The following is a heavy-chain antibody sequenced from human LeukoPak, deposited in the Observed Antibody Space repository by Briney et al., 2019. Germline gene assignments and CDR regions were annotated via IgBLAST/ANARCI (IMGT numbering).Heavy chain of an antibody. CDR2: INPNSGGT. Sequence: ASVKVSCKASGYTFTDFYIHWVRQAPGQGLEWMGWINPNSGGTNYAQNFQGRVTMTRDTSITTAYMELSRLRSDDTAVYYCARGVVVAGNDYWGQGTLVTVSS. J-gene: IGHJ4*02. CDR1: GYTFTDFY. CDR3: ARGVVVAGNDY. D-gene: IGHD6-19*01. V-gene: IGHV1-2*02.